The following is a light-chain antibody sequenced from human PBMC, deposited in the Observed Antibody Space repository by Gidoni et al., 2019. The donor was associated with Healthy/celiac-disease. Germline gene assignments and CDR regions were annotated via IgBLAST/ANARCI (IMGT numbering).Light chain of an antibody. Sequence: QSALTQPAPVSGSPGQSITISCTGTSSDVGSYNLVSWYQQHPGKAPKLMIYEGSKRPSGVSNRFSGSKSGNTASLTISGLQVEDEADYYCCSYAGSSTWVFGGGTKLTVL. V-gene: IGLV2-23*01. J-gene: IGLJ3*02. CDR3: CSYAGSSTWV. CDR2: EGS. CDR1: SSDVGSYNL.